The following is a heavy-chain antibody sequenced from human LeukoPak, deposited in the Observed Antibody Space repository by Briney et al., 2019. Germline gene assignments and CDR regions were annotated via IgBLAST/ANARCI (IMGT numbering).Heavy chain of an antibody. V-gene: IGHV1-8*01. CDR3: ARTYCGGGSCYYYFDY. D-gene: IGHD2-15*01. Sequence: ASVKVSCKASGYTFTSYDINWVRQATGQGLEWTGWMNPNSGNTGYAQKFQGRVTMTRNTSISTAYMELSSLRSEDTAVYYCARTYCGGGSCYYYFDYWGQGTLVTVSS. J-gene: IGHJ4*02. CDR1: GYTFTSYD. CDR2: MNPNSGNT.